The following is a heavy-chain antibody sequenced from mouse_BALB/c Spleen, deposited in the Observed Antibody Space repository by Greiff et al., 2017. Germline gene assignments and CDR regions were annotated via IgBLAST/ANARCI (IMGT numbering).Heavy chain of an antibody. D-gene: IGHD1-1*01. V-gene: IGHV2-9-2*01. J-gene: IGHJ4*01. CDR3: VRDQTTAVANAMDY. Sequence: VMLVESGPGLVAPSQSLSITCTVSGFSLTSYDISWIRQPPGKGLEWLGVIWTGGGTNYNSAFMSRLSISKDNSKSQVFLKMNSLQTDDTAIYYCVRDQTTAVANAMDYWGQGTSVTVSS. CDR1: GFSLTSYD. CDR2: IWTGGGT.